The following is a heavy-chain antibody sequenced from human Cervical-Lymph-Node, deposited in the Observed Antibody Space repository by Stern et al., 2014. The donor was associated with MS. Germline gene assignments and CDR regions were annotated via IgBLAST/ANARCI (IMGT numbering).Heavy chain of an antibody. CDR1: GDSISRDFL. Sequence: HGQLQEAGPGLGKPSGAPSPTCAVSGDSISRDFLGHLVRPPPGEGLEGIGEIFHPGSPNYNPSPKSRVPISVDKSKDLFPLRLSSVTAADTAVYYCTTKNVATFGNFDSWGQGTLVTVSS. V-gene: IGHV4-4*02. CDR2: IFHPGSP. J-gene: IGHJ4*02. D-gene: IGHD5-12*01. CDR3: TTKNVATFGNFDS.